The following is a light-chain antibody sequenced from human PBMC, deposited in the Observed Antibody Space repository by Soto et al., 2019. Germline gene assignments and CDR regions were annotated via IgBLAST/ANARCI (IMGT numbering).Light chain of an antibody. V-gene: IGKV1-5*01. CDR1: HNIRNW. CDR2: GAC. Sequence: DTQMTRSPSIVSASVRDRDTITCRASHNIRNWFAWCQQKPGKAPKVLIYGACNLERGVPSRFNGSGSGTEFTLTISSLQPDDFATYYCQQYGGHFGQGTKVEIK. CDR3: QQYGGH. J-gene: IGKJ2*01.